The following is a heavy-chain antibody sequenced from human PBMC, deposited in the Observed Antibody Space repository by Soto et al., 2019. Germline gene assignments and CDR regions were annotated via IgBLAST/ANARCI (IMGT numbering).Heavy chain of an antibody. CDR3: VRGNTGYGNFDS. CDR1: GFSFSGFW. V-gene: IGHV3-74*01. Sequence: SLRLSCAASGFSFSGFWMHWVRQAPGKGLVWVSRMFTDVSTTYYADSAKGRFTISRDNAKSTLYLQMNSLRDEDTAVYYCVRGNTGYGNFDSWGQGTLVTVSS. D-gene: IGHD5-12*01. J-gene: IGHJ4*02. CDR2: MFTDVSTT.